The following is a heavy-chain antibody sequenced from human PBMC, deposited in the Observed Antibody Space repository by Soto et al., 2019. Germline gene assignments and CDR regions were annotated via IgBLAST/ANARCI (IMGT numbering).Heavy chain of an antibody. CDR2: ISSSGNTI. CDR1: GFSFSGYE. D-gene: IGHD3-9*01. V-gene: IGHV3-48*03. J-gene: IGHJ6*02. CDR3: ARSPLSGTFKYYCYAMDV. Sequence: EVELVESGGGLVQPGGSLKISCAASGFSFSGYEMNWVRQAPGKGLEWLSYISSSGNTIYYADSVRGRFTISRDNVNNSLSLQMNSLRAEDTAVYYCARSPLSGTFKYYCYAMDVWGQGTTVTVSS.